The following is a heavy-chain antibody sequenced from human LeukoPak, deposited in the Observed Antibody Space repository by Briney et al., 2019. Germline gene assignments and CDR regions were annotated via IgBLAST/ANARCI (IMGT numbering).Heavy chain of an antibody. J-gene: IGHJ4*02. Sequence: GASLKISCKGSGSSFTSYWIGWVRPMPGKGLEWMGIIYPGDSDTRYSPSFQGQVTISADKSISTAYLQWSSLKASDTAIYYCARPASDYADFDYWGQGTLVTVSS. D-gene: IGHD6-25*01. V-gene: IGHV5-51*01. CDR1: GSSFTSYW. CDR3: ARPASDYADFDY. CDR2: IYPGDSDT.